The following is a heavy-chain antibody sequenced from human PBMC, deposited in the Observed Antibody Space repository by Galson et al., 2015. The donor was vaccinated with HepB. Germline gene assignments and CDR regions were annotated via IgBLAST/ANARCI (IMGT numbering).Heavy chain of an antibody. V-gene: IGHV3-23*01. CDR1: GFTFSGYA. J-gene: IGHJ4*02. CDR2: ISNSGGTT. Sequence: SLRLSCAASGFTFSGYAMSWVRQAPGKGLEWVSTISNSGGTTWSADSVKGRFTISRDNSKDMLYLQMNSLSAEDTAVYYCVFGYFFDYWGQGTLVTVSS. CDR3: VFGYFFDY. D-gene: IGHD3-16*01.